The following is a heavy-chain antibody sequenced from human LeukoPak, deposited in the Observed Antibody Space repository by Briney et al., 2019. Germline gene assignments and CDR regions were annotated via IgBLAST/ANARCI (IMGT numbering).Heavy chain of an antibody. CDR1: GFTFDDYA. CDR2: ISWNSGSI. Sequence: PGGSLRLSCAASGFTFDDYAMHWVRQAPGKGLEWVSGISWNSGSIGYADSVKGRFTISRDNAKNSLYLQMNSLRAEDTAVYYCARDLAYYDFWSGYRPRRWDAFDIWGQGTMVTVSS. J-gene: IGHJ3*02. D-gene: IGHD3-3*01. V-gene: IGHV3-9*01. CDR3: ARDLAYYDFWSGYRPRRWDAFDI.